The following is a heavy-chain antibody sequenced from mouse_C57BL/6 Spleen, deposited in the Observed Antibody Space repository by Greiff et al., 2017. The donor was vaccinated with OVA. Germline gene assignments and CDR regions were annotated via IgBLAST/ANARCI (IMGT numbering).Heavy chain of an antibody. CDR3: TAIYYDYDWFAY. D-gene: IGHD2-4*01. J-gene: IGHJ3*01. CDR1: GFTFSNYW. Sequence: EVKLQESGGGLVQPGGSMKLSCVASGFTFSNYWMNWVRQSPEKGLEWVAQIRLKSDNYATHYAESVKGRFTISRDDSKSSVYLQMNNLRAEDTGIYYCTAIYYDYDWFAYWGQGTLVTVSA. CDR2: IRLKSDNYAT. V-gene: IGHV6-3*01.